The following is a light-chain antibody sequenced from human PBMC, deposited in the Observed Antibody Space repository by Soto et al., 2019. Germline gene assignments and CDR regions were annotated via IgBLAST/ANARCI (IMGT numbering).Light chain of an antibody. CDR1: QAISSY. J-gene: IGKJ2*01. Sequence: DIQLTQSPSFLSASVGDRVTITCRASQAISSYLVWYQQKPGKAPKLLIYAASTLQSGVPSRFSGSGSGTEFTLTISSLQPEDFATYYCQQLNSYPYTFGQGTKLEIK. CDR3: QQLNSYPYT. V-gene: IGKV1-9*01. CDR2: AAS.